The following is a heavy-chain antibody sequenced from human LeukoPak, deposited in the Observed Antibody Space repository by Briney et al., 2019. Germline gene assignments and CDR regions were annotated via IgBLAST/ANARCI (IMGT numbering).Heavy chain of an antibody. Sequence: ASVKVSCKASGYTFTSYGISWVRQAPGQGLEWMGIINPSGGSTSYAQKFQGRVTMTRDTSTSTAYMELRSLRSDDTAVYYCARVGPPGGGIILSFEYCSSTSCYFLPDYWGQGTLVTVSS. D-gene: IGHD2-2*01. CDR1: GYTFTSYG. CDR2: INPSGGST. J-gene: IGHJ4*02. V-gene: IGHV1-46*01. CDR3: ARVGPPGGGIILSFEYCSSTSCYFLPDY.